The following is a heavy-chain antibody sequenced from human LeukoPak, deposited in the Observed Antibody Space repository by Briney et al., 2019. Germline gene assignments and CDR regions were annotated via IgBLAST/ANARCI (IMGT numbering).Heavy chain of an antibody. V-gene: IGHV3-15*01. CDR3: PTDPHAYGDYFAFDI. CDR2: IKSKTDGGTT. Sequence: GGSLRLSCAASGFTFSNAWMSWVRQAPGKGLEWVGSIKSKTDGGTTDYAATVKGRFTISRDNSKNTLYLQMNSLKTEDPAVYYCPTDPHAYGDYFAFDIWGQGAMVTVSS. D-gene: IGHD4-17*01. J-gene: IGHJ3*02. CDR1: GFTFSNAW.